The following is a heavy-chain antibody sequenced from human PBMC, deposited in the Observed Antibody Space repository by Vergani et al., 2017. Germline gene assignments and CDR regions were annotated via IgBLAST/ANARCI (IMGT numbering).Heavy chain of an antibody. D-gene: IGHD2-21*02. CDR3: AKYLRDSTDGLPES. Sequence: QVQLVESAGGVVQPGGSLRLSCAASGFTFSNFGMHWIRQAPGKGLELLAYIVKDGINTRYRDAVKGRFTVSRDNSKDILYLQMDSLRSEDTALYYCAKYLRDSTDGLPESWGPGTRVIVPS. CDR1: GFTFSNFG. J-gene: IGHJ5*02. CDR2: IVKDGINT. V-gene: IGHV3-30*02.